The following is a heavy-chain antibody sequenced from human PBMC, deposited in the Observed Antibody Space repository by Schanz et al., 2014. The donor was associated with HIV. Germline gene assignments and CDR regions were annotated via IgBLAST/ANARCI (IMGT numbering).Heavy chain of an antibody. CDR1: GGSFSGDY. D-gene: IGHD6-13*01. CDR2: INDSGRA. Sequence: QVQLQQWGAGLLKPSETLSLTCAVYGGSFSGDYWTWLRQPPGKALEWIGEINDSGRASINPSLKSRVTIPVDTSKNQFSLKLSSVTAADTAVYYCAREGMEQMVNILDVWGQGTRVNVSS. J-gene: IGHJ6*02. V-gene: IGHV4-34*01. CDR3: AREGMEQMVNILDV.